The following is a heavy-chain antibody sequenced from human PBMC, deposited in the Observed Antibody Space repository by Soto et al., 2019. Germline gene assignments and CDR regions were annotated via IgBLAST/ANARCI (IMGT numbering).Heavy chain of an antibody. Sequence: SETLSLTCTVSGVSISSGDYYWSWVRQHPGKGLEWIGYRSYSGSTYYNPSLKSRVTIVVDTSRNQFSLRLSSVTAADTAVYYCARAGGLAYCGGDCLYNWFDPCGQGTLVTVSS. J-gene: IGHJ5*02. V-gene: IGHV4-31*03. CDR3: ARAGGLAYCGGDCLYNWFDP. CDR1: GVSISSGDYY. CDR2: RSYSGST. D-gene: IGHD2-21*02.